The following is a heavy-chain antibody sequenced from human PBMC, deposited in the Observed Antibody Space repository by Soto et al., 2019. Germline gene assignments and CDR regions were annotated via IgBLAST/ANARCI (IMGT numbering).Heavy chain of an antibody. CDR3: ARDLYNVYIDF. CDR1: GFTFSSYG. D-gene: IGHD1-20*01. Sequence: PGGSLRLSCAASGFTFSSYGMHWVRQAPGKGLEWVAVIWYDGSKKYYADSVKGRFTISRDNSKNTVYLQMNSLRAEDTAVYYCARDLYNVYIDFWGQGTLVTVSS. J-gene: IGHJ4*02. CDR2: IWYDGSKK. V-gene: IGHV3-33*01.